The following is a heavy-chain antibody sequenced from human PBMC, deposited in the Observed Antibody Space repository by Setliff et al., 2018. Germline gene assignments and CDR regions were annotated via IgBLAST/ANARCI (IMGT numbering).Heavy chain of an antibody. CDR3: ARGGERYHSAS. CDR1: GYSISSGFY. J-gene: IGHJ4*02. Sequence: SETLSLTCAVSGYSISSGFYWGWIRQPPGKGLEWIGEINHSGSSNYNPSLKSRLTISVDSSKNQFSLKLSSVTAADTAVYYCARGGERYHSASWGQGTLVTVS. D-gene: IGHD1-1*01. CDR2: INHSGSS. V-gene: IGHV4-38-2*01.